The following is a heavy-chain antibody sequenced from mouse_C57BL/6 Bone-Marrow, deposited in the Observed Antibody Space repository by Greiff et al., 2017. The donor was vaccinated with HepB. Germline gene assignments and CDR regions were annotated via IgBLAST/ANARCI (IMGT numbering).Heavy chain of an antibody. CDR3: ARGGFYDYEGDFDY. V-gene: IGHV5-17*01. CDR2: ISSGSSTI. D-gene: IGHD2-4*01. Sequence: EVQGVESGGGLVKPGGSLKLSCAASGFTFSDYGMHWVRQAPEKGLEWVAYISSGSSTIYYADTVKGRFTISRDNAKNTLFLQMTSLRSEDTAMYYCARGGFYDYEGDFDYWGQGTTLTVSS. CDR1: GFTFSDYG. J-gene: IGHJ2*01.